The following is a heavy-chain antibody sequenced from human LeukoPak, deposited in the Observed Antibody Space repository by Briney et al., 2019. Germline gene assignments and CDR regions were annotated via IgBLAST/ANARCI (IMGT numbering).Heavy chain of an antibody. CDR2: IYYSGST. CDR1: GGSVSSGSYY. V-gene: IGHV4-39*01. D-gene: IGHD3-10*01. J-gene: IGHJ4*02. Sequence: SETLSLTCTVSGGSVSSGSYYWSWIRQPPGKGLEWIGTIYYSGSTYYNPSLKSRVTISVDTSNNQFSLKLRSVTAADTAVYYCAKGNSWFGEFDCWGQGTLDTVSS. CDR3: AKGNSWFGEFDC.